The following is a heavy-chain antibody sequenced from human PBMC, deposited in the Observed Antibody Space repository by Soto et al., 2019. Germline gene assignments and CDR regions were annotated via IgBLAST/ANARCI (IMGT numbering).Heavy chain of an antibody. CDR2: ISGSGGST. V-gene: IGHV3-23*01. Sequence: ESGGGLVQPGGSLRLSCAASGFTFSSYAMSWVRQAPGKGLEWVSAISGSGGSTYYADSVKGRFTISRDNSKNTLYLQMNSLRAEDTAVYYCAADPHYYDSVYWYFDLWGRGTLVTVSS. D-gene: IGHD3-22*01. CDR3: AADPHYYDSVYWYFDL. J-gene: IGHJ2*01. CDR1: GFTFSSYA.